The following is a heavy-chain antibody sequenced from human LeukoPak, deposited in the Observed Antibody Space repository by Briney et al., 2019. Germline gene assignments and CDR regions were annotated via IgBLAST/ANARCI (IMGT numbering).Heavy chain of an antibody. Sequence: GGSLRLSCAASGLTFSSHWMHWVRQAPGKGLVWVSRITNDGSSTTYADSVKGRFTISRDNAKNMLYLRVNSLRAEDTAVYYCATQQGGYPAYWGQGTLVTVSS. CDR1: GLTFSSHW. CDR3: ATQQGGYPAY. CDR2: ITNDGSST. D-gene: IGHD6-13*01. J-gene: IGHJ4*02. V-gene: IGHV3-74*01.